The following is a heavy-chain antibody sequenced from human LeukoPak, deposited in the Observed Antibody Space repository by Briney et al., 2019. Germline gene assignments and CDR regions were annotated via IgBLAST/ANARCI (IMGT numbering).Heavy chain of an antibody. D-gene: IGHD2-8*01. J-gene: IGHJ4*02. Sequence: PSETLSLTCTVSGGSISSYYWSWIRQPPGKGLEWIGYIYYSGSTNYNPSLKRRVTISVDTSKNQFSLKLSSVTAADTAVYYCAREVGYCTNGVCQTPYFDYWGQGTLVTVSS. V-gene: IGHV4-59*08. CDR3: AREVGYCTNGVCQTPYFDY. CDR2: IYYSGST. CDR1: GGSISSYY.